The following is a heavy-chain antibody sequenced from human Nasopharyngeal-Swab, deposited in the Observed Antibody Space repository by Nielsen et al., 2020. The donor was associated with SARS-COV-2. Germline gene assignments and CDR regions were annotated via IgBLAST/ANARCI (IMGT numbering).Heavy chain of an antibody. CDR3: AKDRDSGDDSEEYYHYYGMDV. Sequence: GGSLRLSCAASGFIFSDSAIHWVRQASGKGLEWVSVISGGSDSTYYTDSVRGRFTISRDNSKNTLNLQMNNLRAEDTAIYYCAKDRDSGDDSEEYYHYYGMDVWGQGAPVTVSS. D-gene: IGHD5-12*01. CDR2: ISGGSDST. J-gene: IGHJ6*02. V-gene: IGHV3-23*01. CDR1: GFIFSDSA.